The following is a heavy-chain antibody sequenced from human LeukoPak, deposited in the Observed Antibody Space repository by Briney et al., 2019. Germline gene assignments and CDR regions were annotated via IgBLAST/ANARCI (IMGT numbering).Heavy chain of an antibody. D-gene: IGHD5-24*01. J-gene: IGHJ4*02. Sequence: GRTLRLSCAASGFTFSSYGMSWVRQAPGKGLEWVSAISGSGGSTYYADSVKGRFTISRDNSKNTLYLQMNSLRAEDTAVYYCAKSGYNRFDYWGQGTLLTVSS. CDR1: GFTFSSYG. V-gene: IGHV3-23*01. CDR3: AKSGYNRFDY. CDR2: ISGSGGST.